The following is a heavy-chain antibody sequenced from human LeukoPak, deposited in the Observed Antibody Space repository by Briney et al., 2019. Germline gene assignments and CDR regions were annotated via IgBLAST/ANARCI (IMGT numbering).Heavy chain of an antibody. D-gene: IGHD2-2*01. Sequence: GESLKISCKGSGYSFTSYRIGWVRQMPGKGLEWMGIIYPGDSDTRYSPSFQGQVIISADKSISTAYLQWSSLKASDTAMYYCARSMGSSLDAFDIWGQGTMVTVSS. CDR2: IYPGDSDT. V-gene: IGHV5-51*01. CDR3: ARSMGSSLDAFDI. J-gene: IGHJ3*02. CDR1: GYSFTSYR.